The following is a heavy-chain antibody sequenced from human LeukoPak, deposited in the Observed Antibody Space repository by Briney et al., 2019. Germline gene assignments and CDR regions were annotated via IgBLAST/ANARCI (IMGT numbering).Heavy chain of an antibody. CDR3: ARLHPFRYFDY. V-gene: IGHV3-64*01. Sequence: TGGSLRLSCAASGFTFSSYAMHWVRQAPGKGLEYVSAISSNGGSTYYANSVKGRFTISRDNSKNTLYLQMGSLRAEDMAVYYCARLHPFRYFDYWGQETLVTVSS. J-gene: IGHJ4*02. CDR1: GFTFSSYA. CDR2: ISSNGGST.